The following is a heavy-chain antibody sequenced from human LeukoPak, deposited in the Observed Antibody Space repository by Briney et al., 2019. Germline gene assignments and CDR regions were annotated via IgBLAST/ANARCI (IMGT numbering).Heavy chain of an antibody. J-gene: IGHJ4*02. CDR2: INNSGGST. CDR1: GFTLNNYA. Sequence: GGSLRLSCAASGFTLNNYAMSWVRQAPGKGLEWVSIINNSGGSTYYADSVKGRFTISRDLSKNTLYLQMNSLRAEDTALYYCTRKYSGTNPFDYWGQGTLVTVSS. V-gene: IGHV3-23*01. CDR3: TRKYSGTNPFDY. D-gene: IGHD1-26*01.